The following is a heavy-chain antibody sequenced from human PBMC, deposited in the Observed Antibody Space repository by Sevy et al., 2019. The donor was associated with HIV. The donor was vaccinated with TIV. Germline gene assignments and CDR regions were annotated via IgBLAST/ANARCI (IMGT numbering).Heavy chain of an antibody. J-gene: IGHJ4*02. Sequence: GGSLRLSCAASGFTLNNYAMNWVRQAPGKGLEWVSGISGSGVSTYYADSVKGRFTISRDHSKNTLYLPMNSLRAEDTAVYYCAKDSYFDNTLFDYWGQGTLVTVSS. D-gene: IGHD3-22*01. CDR2: ISGSGVST. CDR1: GFTLNNYA. CDR3: AKDSYFDNTLFDY. V-gene: IGHV3-23*01.